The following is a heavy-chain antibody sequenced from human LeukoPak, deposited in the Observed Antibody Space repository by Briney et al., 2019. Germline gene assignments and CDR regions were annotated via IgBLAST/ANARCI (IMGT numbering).Heavy chain of an antibody. CDR1: GYTFSNYG. J-gene: IGHJ1*01. CDR3: ARGYYDSSDFEYFQH. V-gene: IGHV1-18*04. D-gene: IGHD3-22*01. CDR2: VSEFRGNR. Sequence: ASVKVSCKASGYTFSNYGISWVRQAPGQGLEWMGWVSEFRGNRNYAQKVQGRVTMTTDTSTSTAYMELRSLTSDDTAVYYCARGYYDSSDFEYFQHWGQGTLVTVSS.